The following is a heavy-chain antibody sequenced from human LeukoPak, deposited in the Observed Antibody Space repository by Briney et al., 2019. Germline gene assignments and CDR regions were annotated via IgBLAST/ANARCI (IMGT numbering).Heavy chain of an antibody. CDR1: GGSISSYF. CDR2: IYYSGST. V-gene: IGHV4-59*01. CDR3: ARDKVVIAARYHYYYGLDV. J-gene: IGHJ6*02. D-gene: IGHD2-15*01. Sequence: SETLSLTCTVSGGSISSYFWSWIRQAPGKGLEWIGSIYYSGSTSYNPSLKSRVTISVDTSKNQFSLKLTSVTAADTAVYYCARDKVVIAARYHYYYGLDVWGQGTTVTVSS.